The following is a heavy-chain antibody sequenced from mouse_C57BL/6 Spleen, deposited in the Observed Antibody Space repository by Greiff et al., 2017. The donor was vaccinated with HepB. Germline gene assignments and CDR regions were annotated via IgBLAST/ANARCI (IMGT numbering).Heavy chain of an antibody. Sequence: QVQLQESGPGLVAPSQSLSITCTVSGFSLTSYGVHWVRQPPGKGLEWLVVIWSDGSATYNSALKSRLSISKDNSKSQVFLKMNSLQTDDTAMYYCACSSEYYYAMDYWGQGTSVTVSS. CDR3: ACSSEYYYAMDY. D-gene: IGHD2-12*01. CDR1: GFSLTSYG. V-gene: IGHV2-6*03. CDR2: IWSDGSA. J-gene: IGHJ4*01.